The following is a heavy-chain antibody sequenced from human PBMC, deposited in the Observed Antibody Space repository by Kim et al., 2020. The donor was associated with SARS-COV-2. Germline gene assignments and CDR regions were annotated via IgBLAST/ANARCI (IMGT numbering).Heavy chain of an antibody. V-gene: IGHV3-23*01. CDR3: VKGRGSSTSPFDY. D-gene: IGHD2-2*01. Sequence: GGSLRLSCAASGFTFSSYAMSWVRQAPGKGLEWVSAISGSGGTTYYANSVNGRFTISRDNSKNTLYLQVNSLRAEDTALYQCVKGRGSSTSPFDYWGQGTLVTGSS. CDR1: GFTFSSYA. J-gene: IGHJ4*02. CDR2: ISGSGGTT.